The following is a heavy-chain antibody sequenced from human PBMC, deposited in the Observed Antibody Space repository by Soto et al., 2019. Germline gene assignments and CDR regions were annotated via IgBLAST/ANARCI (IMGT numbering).Heavy chain of an antibody. CDR3: ARATSHTSSWPSTWFDP. V-gene: IGHV2-70*01. J-gene: IGHJ5*02. CDR1: GFSLTTREMS. CDR2: IDGDDDK. Sequence: SGPTLVNPTQTLTLTCTFFGFSLTTREMSVNCIRQPPGKALEWLALIDGDDDKYYSTSLKTSLTISKDTSKNQVVLTMTNMDPVDTATYYCARATSHTSSWPSTWFDPWGQGTLVTVSS. D-gene: IGHD6-13*01.